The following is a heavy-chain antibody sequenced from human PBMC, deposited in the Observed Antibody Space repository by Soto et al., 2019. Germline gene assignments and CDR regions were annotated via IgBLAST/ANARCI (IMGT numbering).Heavy chain of an antibody. CDR3: ARHRYGDYSVDY. J-gene: IGHJ4*02. Sequence: SETLSLTCTVSGGSISSYYWSWIRQPPGKGLEWIGYIYYSGSTNYNPSLKSRVTISVDTSKNQFSLKLSSVTAADTAVYYCARHRYGDYSVDYWGQGTLVTVSS. CDR1: GGSISSYY. D-gene: IGHD4-17*01. CDR2: IYYSGST. V-gene: IGHV4-59*08.